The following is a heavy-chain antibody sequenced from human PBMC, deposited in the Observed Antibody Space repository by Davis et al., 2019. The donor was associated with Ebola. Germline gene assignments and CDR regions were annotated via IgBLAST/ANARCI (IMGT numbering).Heavy chain of an antibody. D-gene: IGHD4-17*01. CDR2: ISHSGST. V-gene: IGHV4-34*01. CDR3: ARAQYGDYVYFDY. J-gene: IGHJ4*02. CDR1: GESSSTYY. Sequence: PSETLSLTCAVYGESSSTYYWTWIRQPPGKGLEWIGEISHSGSTNYNPSLKSRVTISVDTPKNQFSLKLNSVTAADTAVYYCARAQYGDYVYFDYWGQGTLVTVSS.